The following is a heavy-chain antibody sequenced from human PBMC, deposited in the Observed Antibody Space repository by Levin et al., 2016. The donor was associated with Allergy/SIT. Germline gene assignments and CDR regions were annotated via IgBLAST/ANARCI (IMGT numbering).Heavy chain of an antibody. J-gene: IGHJ5*02. Sequence: GESLKISCAASGFTFSSYWMHWVRQAPGKGLVWVSRINSDGSSTSYADSVKGRFTISRDNAKNTLYLQMNSLRAEDTAVYYCARDQYDFWSGYDNWFDPWGQGTLVTVSS. CDR3: ARDQYDFWSGYDNWFDP. V-gene: IGHV3-74*01. CDR1: GFTFSSYW. D-gene: IGHD3-3*01. CDR2: INSDGSST.